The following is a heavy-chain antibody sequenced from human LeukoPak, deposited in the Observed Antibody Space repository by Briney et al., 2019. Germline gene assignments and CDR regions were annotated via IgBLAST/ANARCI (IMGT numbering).Heavy chain of an antibody. Sequence: SQTLSLTCAISGDSVSSNSAAWNWISRSPSRGLEWLGRTYYRSKWYNDYAVSVKSRITINPDTSKNQFSLQLNSVTPEDTAVYYCARDPSIAAAGTVRYYYYYGMDVWGQGTTVTVSS. D-gene: IGHD6-13*01. CDR3: ARDPSIAAAGTVRYYYYYGMDV. CDR2: TYYRSKWYN. CDR1: GDSVSSNSAA. V-gene: IGHV6-1*01. J-gene: IGHJ6*02.